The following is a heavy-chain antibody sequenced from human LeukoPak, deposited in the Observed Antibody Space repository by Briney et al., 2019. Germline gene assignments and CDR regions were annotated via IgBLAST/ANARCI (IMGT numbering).Heavy chain of an antibody. D-gene: IGHD6-19*01. Sequence: GGSLRLSCAASGFTFSNYWMTWVRQAPGKGLEWVANIKQDGSERYYVDSLEGRFIISRDNAKYSLYLQMNSLRAEDTAVYYCAREISSWYRTEGRFDPWGQGTLVTVSS. V-gene: IGHV3-7*01. CDR1: GFTFSNYW. CDR2: IKQDGSER. CDR3: AREISSWYRTEGRFDP. J-gene: IGHJ5*02.